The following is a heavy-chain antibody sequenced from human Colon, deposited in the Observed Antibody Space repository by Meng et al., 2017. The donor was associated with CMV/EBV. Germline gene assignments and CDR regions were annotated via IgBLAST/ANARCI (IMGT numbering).Heavy chain of an antibody. CDR1: GASITSYY. CDR2: VYISRNT. D-gene: IGHD3-10*01. Sequence: QQRESGPGLVKPSETRTITGTVSGASITSYYWSWIRQPAGKRLEWIGRVYISRNTNYNPSLKSRVTMSIDTSKNQLSLNIRSVTAADTAVYYCARDSNLSGLAYWGQGTLVTVSS. J-gene: IGHJ4*02. V-gene: IGHV4-4*07. CDR3: ARDSNLSGLAY.